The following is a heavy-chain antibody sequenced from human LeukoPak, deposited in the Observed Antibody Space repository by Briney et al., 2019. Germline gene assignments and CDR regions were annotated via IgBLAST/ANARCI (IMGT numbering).Heavy chain of an antibody. CDR1: GFTFSSYE. J-gene: IGHJ4*02. D-gene: IGHD3-10*01. V-gene: IGHV3-48*03. Sequence: PGGSLRLSCAASGFTFSSYEMNWVRQAPGKGLEWVSYISSSGSTIYYADSVKGRFTISRDNAKNSLYLQMNSLRAEDTAVYYCARVVLWFGELGGFDYWGQGTLVTVSS. CDR3: ARVVLWFGELGGFDY. CDR2: ISSSGSTI.